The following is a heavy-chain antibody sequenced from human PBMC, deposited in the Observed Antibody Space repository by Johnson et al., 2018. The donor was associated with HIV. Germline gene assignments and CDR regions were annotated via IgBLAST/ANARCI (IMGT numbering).Heavy chain of an antibody. Sequence: QVQLVESGGGVVQPGRSLRLSCAASGFTFNDHYMSWIRQAPGKGLEWVSYISSSGGTISNADSVKGRFTISRENAKSSLYLQMHSLTVGDTAVYYCARQGLTVDAFDIWGQGTMVTVSS. CDR1: GFTFNDHY. D-gene: IGHD3/OR15-3a*01. J-gene: IGHJ3*02. V-gene: IGHV3-11*04. CDR3: ARQGLTVDAFDI. CDR2: ISSSGGTI.